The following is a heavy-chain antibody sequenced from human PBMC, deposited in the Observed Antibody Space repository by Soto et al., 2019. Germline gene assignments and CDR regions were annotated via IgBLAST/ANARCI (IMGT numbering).Heavy chain of an antibody. CDR3: AHRRLGYPYFDY. V-gene: IGHV2-5*01. CDR2: IYWNDNQ. Sequence: QITLTESGPTLVKPTQTLTLTCNFSGFAFSTSGVGVGWIRQPPGKALEWLALIYWNDNQRYSPSLKSRLTISADTSRNWVVLTMTNMDPVDTATYYCAHRRLGYPYFDYWGQGTLVAVSS. CDR1: GFAFSTSGVG. D-gene: IGHD5-12*01. J-gene: IGHJ4*02.